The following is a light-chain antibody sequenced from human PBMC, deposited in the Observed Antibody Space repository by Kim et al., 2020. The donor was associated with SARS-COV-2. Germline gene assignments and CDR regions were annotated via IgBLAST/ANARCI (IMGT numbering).Light chain of an antibody. Sequence: QSVLTQPPSASGTPGQRVTISCSGSSSNIASNSVNWYQQVPGTAPKLLIYSDNQRPAGVPDRFSGSKSGTSASLAISGLQSEDEADYYCAVWDDSLNGWVFGGGTQLTVL. CDR3: AVWDDSLNGWV. CDR2: SDN. J-gene: IGLJ3*02. CDR1: SSNIASNS. V-gene: IGLV1-44*01.